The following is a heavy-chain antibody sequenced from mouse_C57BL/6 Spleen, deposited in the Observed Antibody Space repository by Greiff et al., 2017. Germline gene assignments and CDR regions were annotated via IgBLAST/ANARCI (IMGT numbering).Heavy chain of an antibody. CDR1: GYSFTDYN. J-gene: IGHJ2*01. Sequence: EVHLVESGPELVKPGASVKISCKASGYSFTDYNMNWVKQSNGKSREWIGGINPNYGSTSYNQKFKGKATLTVDQSSSTAYMQLNSLASEDSAVYYCARGGLLQGYWGQGTTRTVSS. D-gene: IGHD2-3*01. CDR3: ARGGLLQGY. V-gene: IGHV1-39*01. CDR2: INPNYGST.